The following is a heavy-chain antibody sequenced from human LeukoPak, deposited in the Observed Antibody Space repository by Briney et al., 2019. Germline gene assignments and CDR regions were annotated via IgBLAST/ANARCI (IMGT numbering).Heavy chain of an antibody. V-gene: IGHV4-59*11. Sequence: SETLSLTCTVSVASINSDHYWGWIRQPPGKGLEWIGYIYYSGSTIYNPSLKSRVTISVDTSKNQFSLKLSSVTAADTAVYYCARVGIAVAGTRTEYFQHWGQGTLVTVSS. D-gene: IGHD6-19*01. CDR3: ARVGIAVAGTRTEYFQH. CDR1: VASINSDHY. J-gene: IGHJ1*01. CDR2: IYYSGST.